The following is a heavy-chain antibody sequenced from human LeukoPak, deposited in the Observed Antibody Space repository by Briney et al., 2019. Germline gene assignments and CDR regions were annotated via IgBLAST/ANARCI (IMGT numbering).Heavy chain of an antibody. V-gene: IGHV3-73*01. J-gene: IGHJ4*02. Sequence: GGSLRLSCATSGFTFNGSALHWVRQASGQELEWVGRIRSKAHRHATAYAASVKGRFTVSRDDSKNMAYLQMNSLKTEDTAIYYCTRRHYGDYVVDNWGQGTLVTVSS. D-gene: IGHD4-17*01. CDR3: TRRHYGDYVVDN. CDR1: GFTFNGSA. CDR2: IRSKAHRHAT.